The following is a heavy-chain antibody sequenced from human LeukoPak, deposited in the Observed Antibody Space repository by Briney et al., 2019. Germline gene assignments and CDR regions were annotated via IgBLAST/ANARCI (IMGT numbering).Heavy chain of an antibody. D-gene: IGHD6-19*01. CDR2: ISSSGSTI. V-gene: IGHV3-48*03. J-gene: IGHJ4*02. CDR3: AKDLAVAGTRYFDY. CDR1: GFTFSSYE. Sequence: GGSLRLSCAASGFTFSSYEMNWVRQAPGKGLEWVSYISSSGSTIYYADSVKGRFTISRDNAKNSLYLQMNSLRAEDTAVYYCAKDLAVAGTRYFDYWGQGTLVTVSS.